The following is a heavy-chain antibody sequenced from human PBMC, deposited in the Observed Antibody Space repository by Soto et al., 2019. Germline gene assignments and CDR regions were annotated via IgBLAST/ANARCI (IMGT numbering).Heavy chain of an antibody. CDR3: ARPPDYDFWSGYYYY. CDR2: IYYSGST. J-gene: IGHJ4*02. CDR1: GGSISSGEYY. D-gene: IGHD3-3*01. Sequence: PSETLALTCTISGGSISSGEYYCSWIRHPPGKGLECIGYIYYSGSTYYNPSLKSRVTISVDTSKNQFSLKLSSVTAADTAVYYCARPPDYDFWSGYYYYWGQGTLVTVSS. V-gene: IGHV4-30-4*01.